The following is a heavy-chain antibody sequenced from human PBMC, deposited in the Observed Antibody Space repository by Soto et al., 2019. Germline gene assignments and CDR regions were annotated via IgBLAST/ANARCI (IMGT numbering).Heavy chain of an antibody. D-gene: IGHD3-10*01. CDR1: GFTFDDYA. Sequence: ESGGGLVQPGGSLRLSCAASGFTFDDYAIHWVRQAPGKGLEWVSGISWNGAATGYMNSVKGRFSISRDNTKNTLYLQINSLRFEDTDVYYCANLPLYGSGFDCWGQGTLVTVSS. J-gene: IGHJ4*02. V-gene: IGHV3-9*01. CDR3: ANLPLYGSGFDC. CDR2: ISWNGAAT.